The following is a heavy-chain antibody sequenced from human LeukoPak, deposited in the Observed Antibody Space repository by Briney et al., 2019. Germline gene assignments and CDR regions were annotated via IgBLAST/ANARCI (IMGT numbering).Heavy chain of an antibody. V-gene: IGHV4-59*10. CDR3: ARSLYSYGIPYYYGMDV. Sequence: SETLSLTCAVYGGSFSSYYWSWIRQPAGKGLEWIGRIYTSGSTNYNPSLKSRVTMSVDTSKNQFSLKLSSVTAVDTAVYYCARSLYSYGIPYYYGMDVWGQGTTVTVSS. J-gene: IGHJ6*02. D-gene: IGHD5-18*01. CDR1: GGSFSSYY. CDR2: IYTSGST.